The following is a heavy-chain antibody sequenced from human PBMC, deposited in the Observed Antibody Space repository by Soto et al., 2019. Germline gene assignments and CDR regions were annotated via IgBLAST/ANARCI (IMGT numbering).Heavy chain of an antibody. CDR3: ARKPPSAIQGWAFGMDV. D-gene: IGHD2-2*01. CDR1: GFTVTDHY. V-gene: IGHV3-53*02. Sequence: EVQLVETGGGLIQPGGSLRLSCAASGFTVTDHYIIWVRQPPGKGLEWVSTTVIGGGTNYADTVKGRFTVSRDNSKNTLYLQMNTLTVEDTAVYYCARKPPSAIQGWAFGMDVWGQGTTVFVSS. J-gene: IGHJ6*02. CDR2: TVIGGGT.